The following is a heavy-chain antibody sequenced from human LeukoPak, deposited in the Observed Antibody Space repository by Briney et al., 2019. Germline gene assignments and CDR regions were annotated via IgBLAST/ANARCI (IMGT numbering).Heavy chain of an antibody. J-gene: IGHJ4*02. CDR2: IYYSGST. Sequence: SETLSLTCTVSGGSISSYYWSWIRQPPGKGLEWIGYIYYSGSTNYNPSLKSRVTISVDTSKNQFSLKLSSVTAADTAVYYCASGYYYDSSGYYPLDYWGQGTLVTVSS. V-gene: IGHV4-59*01. CDR1: GGSISSYY. CDR3: ASGYYYDSSGYYPLDY. D-gene: IGHD3-22*01.